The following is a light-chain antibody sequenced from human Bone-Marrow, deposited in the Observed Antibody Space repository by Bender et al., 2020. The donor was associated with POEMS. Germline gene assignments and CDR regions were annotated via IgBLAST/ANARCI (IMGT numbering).Light chain of an antibody. CDR3: CSYASSSTLV. CDR2: YDD. V-gene: IGLV1-36*01. Sequence: QSVLTQPPSVSGAPRQRVTISCSGSSSNIGNYAVTWYQQLPGKSPKLLIFYDDLLPSGVSARFSGSKSGNTASLAITGLQAEDEAHYYCCSYASSSTLVFGGGTKLTVL. CDR1: SSNIGNYA. J-gene: IGLJ3*02.